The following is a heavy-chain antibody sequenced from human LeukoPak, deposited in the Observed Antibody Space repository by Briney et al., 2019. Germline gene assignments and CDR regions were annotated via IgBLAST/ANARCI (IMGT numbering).Heavy chain of an antibody. V-gene: IGHV3-64*01. J-gene: IGHJ6*02. CDR2: ISSNGGST. CDR3: ARDRRYPYYYGMDV. D-gene: IGHD2-2*01. Sequence: GGSLRLSCAASGFTFSDYYMSWIRQAPGKGLEYVSGISSNGGSTYHANSVKGRFTISRDNSKNTLYLQMGSLRAEDMAIYYCARDRRYPYYYGMDVWGQGTTVTVSS. CDR1: GFTFSDYY.